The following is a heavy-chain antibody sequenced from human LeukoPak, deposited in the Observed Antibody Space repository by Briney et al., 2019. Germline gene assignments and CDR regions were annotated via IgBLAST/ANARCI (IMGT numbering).Heavy chain of an antibody. J-gene: IGHJ4*02. CDR1: GFTFSSYG. CDR3: AKDWRSSWYYFDY. V-gene: IGHV3-30*18. Sequence: GGTLRLSCAASGFTFSSYGMHWVRQAPGKGLEWVAVISYDGSNKYYADSVKGRFTISRDNSKNTLYLQMNSLRAEDTAVYYCAKDWRSSWYYFDYWGQGTLVTVSS. D-gene: IGHD6-13*01. CDR2: ISYDGSNK.